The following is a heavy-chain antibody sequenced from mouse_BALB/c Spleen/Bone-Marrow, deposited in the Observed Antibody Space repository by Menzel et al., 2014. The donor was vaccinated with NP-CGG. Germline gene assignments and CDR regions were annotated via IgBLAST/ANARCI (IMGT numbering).Heavy chain of an antibody. V-gene: IGHV1-63*02. Sequence: VKLMESGAELVRPGTTVKISCKASGYTFTNYWLGWVKQRPGHGLEWIGDIYPGGGYTNYNEKFKGKATLTADTSSSTAYMQLSSLTSEDSAVYFCARGVRRYFDVWGAGTTVTVSS. CDR3: ARGVRRYFDV. D-gene: IGHD2-14*01. CDR2: IYPGGGYT. J-gene: IGHJ1*01. CDR1: GYTFTNYW.